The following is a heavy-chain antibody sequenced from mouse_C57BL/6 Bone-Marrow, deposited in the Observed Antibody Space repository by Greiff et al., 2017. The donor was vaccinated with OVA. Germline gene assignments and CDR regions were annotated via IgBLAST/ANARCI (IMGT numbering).Heavy chain of an antibody. CDR2: ISDGGSYT. V-gene: IGHV5-4*01. CDR3: ARERAP. J-gene: IGHJ3*02. D-gene: IGHD3-3*01. CDR1: GFTFSSYA. Sequence: EVHLVESGGGLVKPGGSLKLSCAASGFTFSSYAMSWVRQTPEKRLEWVATISDGGSYTYYPDNVKGRFTISRDNAKNNLYLQMSHLKSEDTAMYYCARERAPWGQGTLVTVSA.